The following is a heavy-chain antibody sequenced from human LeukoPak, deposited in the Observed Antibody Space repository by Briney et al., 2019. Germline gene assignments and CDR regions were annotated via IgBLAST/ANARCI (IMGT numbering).Heavy chain of an antibody. CDR2: IKQDGSEK. CDR3: ARLSTPTVTTGDFDY. CDR1: GFTFSSYW. V-gene: IGHV3-7*01. D-gene: IGHD4-11*01. Sequence: PGGSLRLSCAASGFTFSSYWMSWVRQAPGKGLEWVANIKQDGSEKYYVDSVKGRFTISRDNAKNSLYLQMNSLRAEDTAVYYCARLSTPTVTTGDFDYWGQGTLVTVSS. J-gene: IGHJ4*02.